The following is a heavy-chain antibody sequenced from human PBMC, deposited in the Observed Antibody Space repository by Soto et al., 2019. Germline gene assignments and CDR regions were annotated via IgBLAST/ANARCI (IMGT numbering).Heavy chain of an antibody. Sequence: SETLSLPCTVSGGSVSAGGYYWSWIRHLPGKGLEWIGYIYSSGSTYYNPSLKGRLTISLDTSKNQFSLMLTSVTAADTAVYYGANSVLMATIPDSWGQGTLVTVSS. CDR2: IYSSGST. V-gene: IGHV4-31*03. J-gene: IGHJ5*01. CDR1: GGSVSAGGYY. D-gene: IGHD5-12*01. CDR3: ANSVLMATIPDS.